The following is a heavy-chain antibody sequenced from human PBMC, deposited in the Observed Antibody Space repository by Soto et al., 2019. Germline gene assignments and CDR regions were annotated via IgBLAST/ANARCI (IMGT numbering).Heavy chain of an antibody. CDR2: IYYTGNT. CDR1: GGSVSSGGYY. Sequence: QVQLQESGPGLVKPSETLSLTCTVSGGSVSSGGYYWSWIRQPPGKGLEWIGYIYYTGNTNYNPSLKSRVTISVDASKNQFSLQLSSVTAADTAVYFCARDATPSYYYYYGMDVWGQGTTVSVSS. CDR3: ARDATPSYYYYYGMDV. V-gene: IGHV4-61*08. J-gene: IGHJ6*02. D-gene: IGHD6-6*01.